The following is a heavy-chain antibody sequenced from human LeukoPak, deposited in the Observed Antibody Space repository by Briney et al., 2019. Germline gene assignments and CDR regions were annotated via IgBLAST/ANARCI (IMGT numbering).Heavy chain of an antibody. Sequence: QTGGSLRLSCAASGFRFSSYEMNWVRQAPGRGLEWVSYIGNTGRTIYYVDSVKGRFTVSRDNAKNSLYLQMNSLRAEDTAIYYCVRGDRYFIDYWGQGTLVTVSS. CDR2: IGNTGRTI. CDR3: VRGDRYFIDY. CDR1: GFRFSSYE. V-gene: IGHV3-48*03. D-gene: IGHD1-1*01. J-gene: IGHJ4*02.